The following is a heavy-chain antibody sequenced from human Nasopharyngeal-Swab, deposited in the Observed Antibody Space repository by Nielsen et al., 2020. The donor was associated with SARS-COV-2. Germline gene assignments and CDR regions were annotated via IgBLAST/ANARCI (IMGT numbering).Heavy chain of an antibody. CDR3: AKDRDSGDDSDDYYHYYGMDV. J-gene: IGHJ6*02. CDR2: ISGSGGGT. D-gene: IGHD5-12*01. V-gene: IGHV3-23*01. CDR1: GFTFSSYA. Sequence: GESLKISCAASGFTFSSYAMSWVRQAPGKGLEWVSAISGSGGGTYYADSVKGRFTISRDNSKNTLYLQMNSLRAEDTAVYYCAKDRDSGDDSDDYYHYYGMDVWGQGTTVTVSS.